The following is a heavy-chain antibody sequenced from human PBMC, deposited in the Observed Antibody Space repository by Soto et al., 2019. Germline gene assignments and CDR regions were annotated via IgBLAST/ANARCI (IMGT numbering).Heavy chain of an antibody. V-gene: IGHV4-4*02. CDR2: IYHSGST. J-gene: IGHJ4*02. Sequence: LSLTCAVSSGSISSAHWWNWVRQPPGKGLEWIGEIYHSGSTNYNPSLKSRVTVSVDKSMNQFSLKLTSVTAADTAVYYCARRYGSGFDYWGQGTLVTVSS. CDR1: SGSISSAHW. D-gene: IGHD6-19*01. CDR3: ARRYGSGFDY.